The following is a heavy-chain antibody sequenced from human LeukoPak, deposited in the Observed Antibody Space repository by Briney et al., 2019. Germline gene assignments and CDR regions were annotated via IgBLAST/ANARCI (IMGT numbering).Heavy chain of an antibody. CDR1: GFTFRNYW. J-gene: IGHJ1*01. V-gene: IGHV3-7*01. Sequence: GGSLRLSCTASGFTFRNYWMTWIRQAPGKGLEWVANIKQDGIEKYYVDSVEGRFTVSRDNSKNSLFLQIESLRAADTAVYYCATCSSGYYCDHFQTWGQGSLVTVSS. D-gene: IGHD3-22*01. CDR3: ATCSSGYYCDHFQT. CDR2: IKQDGIEK.